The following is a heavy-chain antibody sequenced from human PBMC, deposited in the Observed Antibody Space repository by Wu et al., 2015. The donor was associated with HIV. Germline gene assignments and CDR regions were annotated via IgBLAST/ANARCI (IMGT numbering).Heavy chain of an antibody. Sequence: QVQLVQSGAEVKKPGASVKVSCKASGGTFSSYAISWVRQAPGQGLEWMGGIIPIFGTANYAQKFQGRVTITTDESTSTAYMELSSLRSEDTAVYYCAGYGDSYNWFDPWGQGTLVTVSS. CDR2: IIPIFGTA. D-gene: IGHD4-17*01. V-gene: IGHV1-69*01. CDR3: AGYGDSYNWFDP. J-gene: IGHJ5*02. CDR1: GGTFSSYA.